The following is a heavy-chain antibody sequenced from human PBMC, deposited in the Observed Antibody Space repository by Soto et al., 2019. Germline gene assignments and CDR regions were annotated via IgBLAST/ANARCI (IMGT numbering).Heavy chain of an antibody. CDR1: GDSISSYY. Sequence: SETLSLTCTVSGDSISSYYWSWIRQPPGKGLEWIGYIYYSGSTSYNPSLKSRVTISVDTSKNHFSLKLSSVTAADTAVYYCARHGYYGDYYYFDYSGQATLVTVSS. V-gene: IGHV4-59*08. J-gene: IGHJ4*02. D-gene: IGHD4-17*01. CDR3: ARHGYYGDYYYFDY. CDR2: IYYSGST.